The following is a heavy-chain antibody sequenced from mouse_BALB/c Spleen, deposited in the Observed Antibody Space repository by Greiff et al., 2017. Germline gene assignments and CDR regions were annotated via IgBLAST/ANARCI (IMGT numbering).Heavy chain of an antibody. J-gene: IGHJ3*01. D-gene: IGHD2-3*01. CDR3: TRERDGYYVFAY. CDR1: GYTFTSYY. CDR2: INPSNGGT. Sequence: VQLQQPGAELVKPGASVKLSCKASGYTFTSYYMYWVKQRPGQGLEWIGGINPSNGGTNFNEKFKSKATLTVDKSSSTAYMQLSSLTSEDSAVYYCTRERDGYYVFAYWGQGTLVTVSA. V-gene: IGHV1S81*02.